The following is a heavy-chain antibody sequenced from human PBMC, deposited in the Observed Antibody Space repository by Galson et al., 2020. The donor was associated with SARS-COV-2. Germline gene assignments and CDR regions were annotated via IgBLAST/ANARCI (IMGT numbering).Heavy chain of an antibody. CDR3: AKRGGTKWDY. J-gene: IGHJ4*02. Sequence: ETSETLSLTCAVSGDSLSSNRFYWDWICQTPGKGLEWIGSIHYGGTTYYIPSLKSRATLSVDTSKHQFSLKLTSVTAADTAVYYCAKRGGTKWDYWGQGILVTVSS. CDR1: GDSLSSNRFY. V-gene: IGHV4-39*01. CDR2: IHYGGTT. D-gene: IGHD3-16*01.